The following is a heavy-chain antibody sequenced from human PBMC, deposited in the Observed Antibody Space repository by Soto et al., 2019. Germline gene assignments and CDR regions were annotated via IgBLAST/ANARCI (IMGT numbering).Heavy chain of an antibody. V-gene: IGHV4-61*01. D-gene: IGHD1-26*01. CDR3: ARVKLLRLFDY. CDR2: IYYSGST. J-gene: IGHJ4*02. Sequence: SETLSLTCTVSGGSVSSGSYYWSWIRQPPGKGLEWTGYIYYSGSTNYNPSLKSRVTISVDTSKDQFSLKLSSVTAADTAVYYCARVKLLRLFDYWGQGTLVTVS. CDR1: GGSVSSGSYY.